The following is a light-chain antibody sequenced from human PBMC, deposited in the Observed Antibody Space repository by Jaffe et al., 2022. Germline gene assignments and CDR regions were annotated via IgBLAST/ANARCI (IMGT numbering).Light chain of an antibody. CDR1: SGHSSYA. V-gene: IGLV4-69*01. J-gene: IGLJ1*01. CDR2: LNSDGSH. CDR3: QTWGTGFHYV. Sequence: QLVLTQSPSASASLGASVKLTCTLSSGHSSYAIAWHQQQPEKGPRYLMKLNSDGSHSKGDGIPDRFSGSSSGAERYLTISSLQSEDEADYYCQTWGTGFHYVFGTGTKVTVL.